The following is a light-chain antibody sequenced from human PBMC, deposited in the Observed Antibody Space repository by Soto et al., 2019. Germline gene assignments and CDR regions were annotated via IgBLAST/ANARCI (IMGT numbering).Light chain of an antibody. Sequence: DILMTQSPESLTVSVGERATINCKSSQSLLYRSTNKNYLAWYQQKPGQPPKLLIYWASTRESRVPDRFSGSGSGTDFTLTISNVQAEDVAVYYCQRYYNTPLTFGGGTKVEIK. V-gene: IGKV4-1*01. J-gene: IGKJ4*01. CDR1: QSLLYRSTNKNY. CDR3: QRYYNTPLT. CDR2: WAS.